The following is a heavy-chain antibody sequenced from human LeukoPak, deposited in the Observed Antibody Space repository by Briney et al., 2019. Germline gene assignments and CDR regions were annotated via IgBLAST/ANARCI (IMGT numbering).Heavy chain of an antibody. V-gene: IGHV1-2*02. CDR3: ARVPVYAIYFDY. Sequence: ASVKVSCKASGYTFTGYYMHWVRQAPGQGLEWMGWINPNSGGTNYAQKLQGRVTMITDTSTSTAYMELRSLRSDDTAVYYCARVPVYAIYFDYWGQGTLVTVSS. J-gene: IGHJ4*02. D-gene: IGHD2-8*01. CDR2: INPNSGGT. CDR1: GYTFTGYY.